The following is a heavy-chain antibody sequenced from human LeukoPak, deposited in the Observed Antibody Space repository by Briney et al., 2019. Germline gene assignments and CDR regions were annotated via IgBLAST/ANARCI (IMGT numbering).Heavy chain of an antibody. J-gene: IGHJ4*02. Sequence: SETLSLTCTVSGGSISSYYWSWIRQPPGKGLEWIGYIYYSGSTNYNPSLKSRVTISVDTSKNQFSLKLSSVTAADTAVYFCARQPNYYDSSGYRIGYSDCWGQGTLVTVSS. V-gene: IGHV4-59*08. CDR2: IYYSGST. D-gene: IGHD3-22*01. CDR1: GGSISSYY. CDR3: ARQPNYYDSSGYRIGYSDC.